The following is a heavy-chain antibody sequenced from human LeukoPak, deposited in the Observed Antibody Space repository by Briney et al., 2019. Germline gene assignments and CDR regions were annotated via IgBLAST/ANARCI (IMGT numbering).Heavy chain of an antibody. Sequence: ASVKVSCKASGYTFSGYYIHWVRQAPGQGLEWMGLIKPDRGDTNYAQNLRGRVTMTRDTSISTAYMELSRLRSDDTAVYYCARDRVERYSYGKDYYYGMDVWGQGTTVTVSS. CDR1: GYTFSGYY. V-gene: IGHV1-2*02. J-gene: IGHJ6*02. CDR3: ARDRVERYSYGKDYYYGMDV. D-gene: IGHD5-18*01. CDR2: IKPDRGDT.